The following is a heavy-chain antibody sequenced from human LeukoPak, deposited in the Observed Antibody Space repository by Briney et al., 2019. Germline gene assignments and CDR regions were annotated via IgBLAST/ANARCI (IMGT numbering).Heavy chain of an antibody. CDR2: IYYSGST. D-gene: IGHD5-18*01. J-gene: IGHJ4*02. Sequence: PSETLSLTCTVSGGSISSYYWSWIRQPPGKGLEWIGYIYYSGSTNYNPSLKSRVTISVDTSKNQFSLKLSSVTAADTAVYYCARGGGYTYGSSDFDYWGQGTLVTVSS. CDR3: ARGGGYTYGSSDFDY. V-gene: IGHV4-59*01. CDR1: GGSISSYY.